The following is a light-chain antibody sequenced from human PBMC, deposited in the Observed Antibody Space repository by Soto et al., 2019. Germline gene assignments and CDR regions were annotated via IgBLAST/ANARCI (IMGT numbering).Light chain of an antibody. CDR3: SSYTSSSTYV. CDR1: SSDVGSYNR. V-gene: IGLV2-18*02. J-gene: IGLJ1*01. CDR2: EVS. Sequence: QSVLTQPPSVSGSPGQSVTISCTGTSSDVGSYNRVSWYQQPPGTAPKLMIYEVSNRPSGVPDRFSGSKSGNTASLTISGLQVKDEADYYCSSYTSSSTYVFGTGTKVTVL.